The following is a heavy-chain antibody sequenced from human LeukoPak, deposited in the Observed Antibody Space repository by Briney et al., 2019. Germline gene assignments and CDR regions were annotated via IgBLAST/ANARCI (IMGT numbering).Heavy chain of an antibody. CDR2: IYPGDSDT. CDR3: ARMEDRRPFDY. V-gene: IGHV5-51*01. J-gene: IGHJ4*02. CDR1: GYSFTSYW. D-gene: IGHD1-1*01. Sequence: GESLKISCKGSGYSFTSYWIGWVRQMPGKGLEWMGIIYPGDSDTRYSPSFQGQVTISADKSINTASLYWNSLKASDTAMYYCARMEDRRPFDYWGQGTLVTVSS.